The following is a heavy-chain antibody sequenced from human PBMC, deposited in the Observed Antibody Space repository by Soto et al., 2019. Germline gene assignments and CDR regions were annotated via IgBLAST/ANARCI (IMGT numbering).Heavy chain of an antibody. J-gene: IGHJ3*02. D-gene: IGHD2-2*01. CDR2: ISGSGGST. Sequence: GGSLRLSCAASGFTFSSYAMSWVRQAPGKGLEWVSAISGSGGSTYYADSVKGRFTISRDNSKNTLYLQMNSLRAEDTAVYYCAKVDIVVVPAAQNTDAFDIWGQGTMVTVSS. V-gene: IGHV3-23*01. CDR3: AKVDIVVVPAAQNTDAFDI. CDR1: GFTFSSYA.